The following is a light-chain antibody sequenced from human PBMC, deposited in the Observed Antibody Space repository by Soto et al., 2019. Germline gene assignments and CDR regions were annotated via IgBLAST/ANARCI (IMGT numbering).Light chain of an antibody. V-gene: IGKV3-15*01. J-gene: IGKJ1*01. CDR2: GTS. CDR1: QSVSSN. Sequence: EIVMTQSPATLSVSPGERATLSCRASQSVSSNLAWYQQKPGQSPRLLIYGTSTRATGIPARFSGSGSGTEFTLTISSLEPEDFAVYYCQQRSNWPPWTFGQGTKVDNK. CDR3: QQRSNWPPWT.